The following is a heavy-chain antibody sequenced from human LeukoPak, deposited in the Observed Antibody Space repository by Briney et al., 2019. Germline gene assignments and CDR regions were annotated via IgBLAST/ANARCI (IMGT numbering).Heavy chain of an antibody. CDR2: IYTSGST. D-gene: IGHD3-22*01. Sequence: SETLSLTCTVSGGSISSGSYYWSWIRQPAGKGLEWIGRIYTSGSTNYNPSLKSRVTISVDTSKNQFSLKLSSVTAADTAVYYCVRHKMGYYDSSGYHNWFDPWGQGTLVTVSS. J-gene: IGHJ5*02. CDR3: VRHKMGYYDSSGYHNWFDP. V-gene: IGHV4-61*02. CDR1: GGSISSGSYY.